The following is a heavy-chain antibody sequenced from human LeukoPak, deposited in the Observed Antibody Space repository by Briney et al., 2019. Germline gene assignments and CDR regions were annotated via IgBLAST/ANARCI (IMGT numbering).Heavy chain of an antibody. CDR2: IKSKTDGGTT. V-gene: IGHV3-15*01. D-gene: IGHD3-10*01. CDR1: GFTFSNAW. J-gene: IGHJ6*04. CDR3: TTAKRGSDGMDV. Sequence: GGSLRLSCAASGFTFSNAWMSWVRQAPGKGLEWVGRIKSKTDGGTTDYAAPVKGRLTISRDDSKNTLYLQMNSLKTEDTAVYYCTTAKRGSDGMDVWGKGTTVTVSS.